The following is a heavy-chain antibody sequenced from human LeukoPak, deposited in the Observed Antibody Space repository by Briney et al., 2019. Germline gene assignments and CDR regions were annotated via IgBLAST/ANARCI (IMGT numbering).Heavy chain of an antibody. CDR3: ATLPYYCSSTSCYSRWGFDP. CDR2: IIPIFGTA. V-gene: IGHV1-69*05. CDR1: GGTFSSYA. D-gene: IGHD2-2*02. Sequence: SEKVSCKASGGTFSSYAISWVRQAPRQGLECMAGIIPIFGTANYAQKFQGRVTITTDESTSTAYMELSSLRSEDTAVYYCATLPYYCSSTSCYSRWGFDPWGQGTLVTVSS. J-gene: IGHJ5*02.